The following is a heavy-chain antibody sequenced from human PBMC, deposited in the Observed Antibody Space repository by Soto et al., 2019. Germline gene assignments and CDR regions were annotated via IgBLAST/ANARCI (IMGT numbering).Heavy chain of an antibody. D-gene: IGHD6-19*01. CDR2: INEDGSYK. CDR3: ARDRQWGADDYC. J-gene: IGHJ4*02. Sequence: EVQLVESGGDLVQPGGSLRLSCAASGFTFNSYWMTWVRQAPGKGLEWVANINEDGSYKNYVASVEGRFTISRDNAKSSLYLQMNSVRAEDTAVYYCARDRQWGADDYCWGQGTLVTVSS. V-gene: IGHV3-7*01. CDR1: GFTFNSYW.